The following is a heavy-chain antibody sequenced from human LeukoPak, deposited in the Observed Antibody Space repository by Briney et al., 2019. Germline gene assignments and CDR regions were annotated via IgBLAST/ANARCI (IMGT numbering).Heavy chain of an antibody. CDR1: GFTFSNYA. Sequence: GRSLRLSCAASGFTFSNYAMHWVRQAPGKGLEWVAVISYDGTNKYYADSVKGRFTISRDNSQNTVYLQMYSLRAEDTAVYYCARAGRRLVISLYYYYYMDVWGKGTTVTVSS. CDR2: ISYDGTNK. J-gene: IGHJ6*03. D-gene: IGHD6-6*01. V-gene: IGHV3-30-3*01. CDR3: ARAGRRLVISLYYYYYMDV.